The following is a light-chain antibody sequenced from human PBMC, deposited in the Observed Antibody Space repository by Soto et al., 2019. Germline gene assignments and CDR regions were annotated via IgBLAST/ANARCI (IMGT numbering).Light chain of an antibody. J-gene: IGKJ3*01. CDR2: AAS. CDR3: LQSYSLHLT. CDR1: QSISNS. Sequence: DIQMTQSPSSLSASVGDRVTITCRASQSISNSLSWYQQRPGKAPKLLIYAASTLQNEVPSRFSGSASGPEFTLTISSLRPEDFATYYCLQSYSLHLTFGPGTKVDV. V-gene: IGKV1-39*01.